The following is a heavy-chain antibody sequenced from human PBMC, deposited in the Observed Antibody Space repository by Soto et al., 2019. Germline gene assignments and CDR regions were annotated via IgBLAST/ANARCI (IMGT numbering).Heavy chain of an antibody. CDR3: TRREPYSSGWYYFDY. CDR2: IRSKAYGGTT. D-gene: IGHD6-19*01. Sequence: EVQLVESGGGLVQPGRSLRLSCTASGFTFGDYAMSWFRQAPGKGLEWVGFIRSKAYGGTTEYAASVKGRFTISRDDSKSIAYLQMNSLKTEDTAVYYCTRREPYSSGWYYFDYWGQGTLVTVSS. CDR1: GFTFGDYA. V-gene: IGHV3-49*03. J-gene: IGHJ4*02.